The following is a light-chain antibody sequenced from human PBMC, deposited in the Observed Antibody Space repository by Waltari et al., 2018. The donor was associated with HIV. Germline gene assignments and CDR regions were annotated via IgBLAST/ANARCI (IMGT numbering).Light chain of an antibody. CDR3: QSYDSSLSGSV. Sequence: QPVLTQPPSVSGAPGQRVTISCTGSSSTIGAGSDVPWYQQLPGTAPKLLIYGNSNRPSGAPDRFSGSKSGTSASLAITGLQAEDEADYYCQSYDSSLSGSVFGGGTKLTVL. V-gene: IGLV1-40*01. J-gene: IGLJ2*01. CDR1: SSTIGAGSD. CDR2: GNS.